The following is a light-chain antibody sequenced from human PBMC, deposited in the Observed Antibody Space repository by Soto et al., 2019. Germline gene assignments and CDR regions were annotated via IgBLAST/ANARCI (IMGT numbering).Light chain of an antibody. CDR3: ASWDDSLNGSNWV. CDR1: SFNVGSNT. Sequence: QSVLTQPPSASGTPGQRVTISCSGSSFNVGSNTVNWYQQLPGTAPKLLIYSNNQRPSGVPDRFSGSKSGTSASLAISGLQSEDEADYYCASWDDSLNGSNWVFGGGTKLTVL. CDR2: SNN. J-gene: IGLJ3*02. V-gene: IGLV1-44*01.